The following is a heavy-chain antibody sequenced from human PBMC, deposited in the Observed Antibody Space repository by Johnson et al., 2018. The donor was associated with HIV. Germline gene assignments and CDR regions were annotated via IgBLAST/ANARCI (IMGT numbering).Heavy chain of an antibody. J-gene: IGHJ3*02. CDR2: IIFDGVYK. Sequence: QVQLVESGGGVVQPGTSLTLSCAASGFPFRDSAMHWVRQAPGRGMEWLAVIIFDGVYKHHAESVRGRFTISRDNAKNSLYLQVNSLRAEDTAVYYCARSKDCSVGTCPDGLDIWGQGTMVIVSS. CDR3: ARSKDCSVGTCPDGLDI. V-gene: IGHV3-30-3*01. CDR1: GFPFRDSA. D-gene: IGHD2-15*01.